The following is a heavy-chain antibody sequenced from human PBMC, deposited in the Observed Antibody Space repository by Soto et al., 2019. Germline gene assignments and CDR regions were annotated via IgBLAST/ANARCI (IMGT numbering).Heavy chain of an antibody. V-gene: IGHV3-23*01. Sequence: GGSLRLSCTASGFTFSNYAMSWVRQAPGKGLEWLSAISGPGGSTFYADSVKGRFAISRDNSKNTLHLQMNSLRAEDTAVYYCAKCLVYAIKPGGMDVWGQGTTVTVSS. CDR1: GFTFSNYA. CDR2: ISGPGGST. CDR3: AKCLVYAIKPGGMDV. D-gene: IGHD2-8*01. J-gene: IGHJ6*02.